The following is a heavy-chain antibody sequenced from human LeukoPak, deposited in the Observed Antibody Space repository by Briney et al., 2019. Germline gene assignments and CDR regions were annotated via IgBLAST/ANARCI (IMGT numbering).Heavy chain of an antibody. J-gene: IGHJ4*02. Sequence: GSLRLSCTGSGFSVPNDAMPWVRQAPGKGLEWVSGIGPGVTGTYYAHSVRGRFTISRDNSKKTVFLHMSSLRAEDTALYYCAKSYDSGGYPLGDSWGQGTLVTVSS. CDR1: GFSVPNDA. CDR2: IGPGVTGT. CDR3: AKSYDSGGYPLGDS. V-gene: IGHV3-23*01. D-gene: IGHD3-22*01.